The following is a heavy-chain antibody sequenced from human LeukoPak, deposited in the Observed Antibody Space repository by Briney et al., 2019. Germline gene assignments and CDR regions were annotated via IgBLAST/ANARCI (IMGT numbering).Heavy chain of an antibody. J-gene: IGHJ4*02. Sequence: PGGSLRLPCAASGFPFSNYDMSWVPQAPGKGLECVSGIRDSGGSSFYPDPGKGRFTIARDNSKNMLYLQMNSLRAEDTAVYYCAKAAGQWVVGGHYYFDYWGQGTLVTVSS. CDR2: IRDSGGSS. CDR3: AKAAGQWVVGGHYYFDY. D-gene: IGHD6-19*01. CDR1: GFPFSNYD. V-gene: IGHV3-23*01.